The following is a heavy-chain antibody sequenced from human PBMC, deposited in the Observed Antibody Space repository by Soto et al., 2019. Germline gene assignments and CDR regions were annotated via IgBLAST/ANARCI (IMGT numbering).Heavy chain of an antibody. CDR3: TTKRGFPIHDYSNYVRAFDI. V-gene: IGHV3-15*01. D-gene: IGHD4-4*01. CDR2: IKSKTDGGTT. Sequence: ESGGGLVKPGGSLRLSCAASGFTFSNAWMSWVRQAPGKGLEWVGRIKSKTDGGTTDYAAPVKGRFTISRDDSKNTLYLQMNSLKTEDTAVYYCTTKRGFPIHDYSNYVRAFDIWGQGTMVTVSS. CDR1: GFTFSNAW. J-gene: IGHJ3*02.